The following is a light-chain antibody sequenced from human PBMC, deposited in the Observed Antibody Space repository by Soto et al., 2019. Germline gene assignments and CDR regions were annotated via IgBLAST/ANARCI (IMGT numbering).Light chain of an antibody. CDR3: SSYTTSNTWV. V-gene: IGLV2-14*01. Sequence: QSALTQPASVSGSPGQSITISCTGTSSDVGAYDYVSWYQQLPGKAPKFMLYEVSNRPSGLSNRFSGSKSGNTASLTISGLQAEDEADYYCSSYTTSNTWVFGGGTKLTVL. J-gene: IGLJ3*02. CDR1: SSDVGAYDY. CDR2: EVS.